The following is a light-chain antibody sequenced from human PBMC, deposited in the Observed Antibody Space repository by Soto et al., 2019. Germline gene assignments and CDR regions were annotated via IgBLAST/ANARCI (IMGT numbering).Light chain of an antibody. CDR1: RTINDY. CDR2: AAS. V-gene: IGKV1-39*01. J-gene: IGKJ2*01. Sequence: DILMTQSPSSLSASIGDRVTITCRANRTINDYLNWYQQKPQKAPKVLIYAASTLQSGVPSRFSGSGSGTDFTLTINSLQSEDFATYFCQQSYSTAYTFGQGTKLDIK. CDR3: QQSYSTAYT.